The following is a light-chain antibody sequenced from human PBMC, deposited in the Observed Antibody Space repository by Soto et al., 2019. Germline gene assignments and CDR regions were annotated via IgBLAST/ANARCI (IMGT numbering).Light chain of an antibody. CDR3: DSYTSSSRV. V-gene: IGLV2-14*01. Sequence: QSVLTQPASVSGSRGQPITISCTGTSSDVGAYNYVSWYQQHPGKAPKLIIYEVTNRPSGVSDRFSASKSGNTASLTISGLQAEDEADYYCDSYTSSSRVFGGGTKVTVL. J-gene: IGLJ3*02. CDR2: EVT. CDR1: SSDVGAYNY.